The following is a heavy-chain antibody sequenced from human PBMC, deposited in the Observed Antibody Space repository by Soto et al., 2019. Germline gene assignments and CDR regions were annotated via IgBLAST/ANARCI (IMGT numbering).Heavy chain of an antibody. CDR2: INAGNGNT. CDR1: GYTFTSYA. V-gene: IGHV1-3*01. CDR3: AKDPKAGPPYYFDY. J-gene: IGHJ4*02. D-gene: IGHD6-13*01. Sequence: ASVKVSCKASGYTFTSYAMHWVRQAPGQRLEWMGWINAGNGNTKYSQKFQGRVTITRDTSASTAYMELNSLRAEDTAVYYCAKDPKAGPPYYFDYWGQGSLVTVSS.